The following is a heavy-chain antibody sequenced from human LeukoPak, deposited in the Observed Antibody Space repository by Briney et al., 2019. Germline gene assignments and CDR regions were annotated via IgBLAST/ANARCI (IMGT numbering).Heavy chain of an antibody. V-gene: IGHV1-2*02. CDR2: INPNSGGT. J-gene: IGHJ5*02. CDR1: GYTFTGYY. D-gene: IGHD6-13*01. Sequence: ASVTVSCKASGYTFTGYYMHWVRQAPGQGLEWMGWINPNSGGTNYAQKFQGRVTMTRDTSISTAYMELSRLRSDDTAVYYCAREAAAGINNWFDPWGQGTLVTVSS. CDR3: AREAAAGINNWFDP.